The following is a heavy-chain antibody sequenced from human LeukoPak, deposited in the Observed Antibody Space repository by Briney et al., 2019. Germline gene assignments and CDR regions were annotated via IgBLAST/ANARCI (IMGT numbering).Heavy chain of an antibody. V-gene: IGHV1-69*05. CDR3: ARGPNWNYALSNRFDP. Sequence: GASVKVSCKASGGTFSSYSISWVRQAPGQGLEWMGGIIPIFGTANYAQKFQGRVTITTDESTSTAYMELSSLRSEDTAVYYCARGPNWNYALSNRFDPWGQGTLVTVSS. CDR2: IIPIFGTA. J-gene: IGHJ5*02. CDR1: GGTFSSYS. D-gene: IGHD1-7*01.